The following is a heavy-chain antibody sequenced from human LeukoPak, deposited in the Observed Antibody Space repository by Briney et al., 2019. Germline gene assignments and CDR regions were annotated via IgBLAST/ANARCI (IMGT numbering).Heavy chain of an antibody. CDR3: LPGEINFDY. V-gene: IGHV3-30*03. CDR2: ISYDGSNK. D-gene: IGHD5-24*01. Sequence: GKSLRLSCAASGFTFSSYGMHWVRQAPGKGLEWVAVISYDGSNKYYADSVKGRFTISRDNSKNTLYLQMNSLRAEDTAVYYGLPGEINFDYWGQGTLVTVSS. J-gene: IGHJ4*02. CDR1: GFTFSSYG.